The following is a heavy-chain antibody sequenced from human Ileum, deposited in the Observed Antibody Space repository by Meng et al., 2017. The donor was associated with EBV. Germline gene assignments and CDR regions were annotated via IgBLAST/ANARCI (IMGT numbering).Heavy chain of an antibody. Sequence: VQTQDAGPGLWKPSGTLSLTCDVAGGSISSSNWWSWVRQPPGKGLEWIGEIYHSGSTNYNPSLKSRVTMSVDKSKNQFSLNLSSVTAADTAVYYCARVGQWLPIDYWGQGTLVTVSS. CDR2: IYHSGST. CDR3: ARVGQWLPIDY. V-gene: IGHV4-4*02. J-gene: IGHJ4*02. CDR1: GGSISSSNW. D-gene: IGHD6-19*01.